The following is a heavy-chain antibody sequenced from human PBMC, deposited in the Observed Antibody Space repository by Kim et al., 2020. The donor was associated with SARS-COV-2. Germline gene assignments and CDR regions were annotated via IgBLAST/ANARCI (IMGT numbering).Heavy chain of an antibody. V-gene: IGHV3-30*18. Sequence: GGSLRLSCAASGFIFNSYGMHWVRQAPGKGLEWVAVISFDGGNKHYADSVEGRFTLSRDSSKNTLYLQMNSLRADDTAVYYCAKDLRAKHYYGTSYNYSNGLDAWGHGTTVTVSS. J-gene: IGHJ6*02. D-gene: IGHD3-10*01. CDR1: GFIFNSYG. CDR2: ISFDGGNK. CDR3: AKDLRAKHYYGTSYNYSNGLDA.